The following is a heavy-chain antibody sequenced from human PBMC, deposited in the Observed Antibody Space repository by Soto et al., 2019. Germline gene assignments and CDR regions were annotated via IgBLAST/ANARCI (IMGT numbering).Heavy chain of an antibody. V-gene: IGHV5-51*01. CDR2: IYPGDSDT. CDR1: GYNFTNYW. Sequence: GESLKISCKGSGYNFTNYWIGWVRQMPGKGLEWMGIIYPGDSDTRYSPSFQGQVSISADKSISTAYLQWSSLKASDTAIYYCTRHAPLRFLGLDVWGQGTTVTVSS. J-gene: IGHJ6*02. D-gene: IGHD3-3*01. CDR3: TRHAPLRFLGLDV.